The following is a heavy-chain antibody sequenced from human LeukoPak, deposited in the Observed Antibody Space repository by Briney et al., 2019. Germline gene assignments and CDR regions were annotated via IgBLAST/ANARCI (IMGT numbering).Heavy chain of an antibody. CDR1: AYTFTSYG. CDR2: ISAYNGNT. V-gene: IGHV1-18*01. J-gene: IGHJ4*02. Sequence: ASVNVSCKASAYTFTSYGISWVRQAPGQGLEWMGWISAYNGNTNYAQKLQGRVTMTTDTSTSTAYMELRSLRSDDTAVYYCARDSRIRGFDYWGQGTLVTVSS. D-gene: IGHD6-13*01. CDR3: ARDSRIRGFDY.